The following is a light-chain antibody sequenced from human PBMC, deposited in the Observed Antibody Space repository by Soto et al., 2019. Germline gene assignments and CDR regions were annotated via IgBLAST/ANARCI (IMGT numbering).Light chain of an antibody. V-gene: IGLV1-40*01. CDR3: QSYDSSLSAPYV. CDR2: DNN. J-gene: IGLJ1*01. CDR1: SSNIGAHSD. Sequence: QSALPQAPSVSGAPGQRITISCTGSSSNIGAHSDVYWYQHLPGTAPKLLIYDNNNRPSGVPDRFSGSKSGTSASLAITGLQADDEADYYCQSYDSSLSAPYVFGTGTKVTVL.